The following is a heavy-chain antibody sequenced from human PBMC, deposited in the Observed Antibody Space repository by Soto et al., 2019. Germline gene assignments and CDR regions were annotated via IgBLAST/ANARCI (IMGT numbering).Heavy chain of an antibody. CDR1: GGTFSSYA. CDR2: IIPIFGTA. CDR3: AREVCPGYSSSWYCVRRGDCPYCMDF. D-gene: IGHD6-13*01. Sequence: SEKLSCKTSGGTFSSYAISLVRQAPVQKHEWMVGIIPIFGTANYAQKFQGRVTITADESTSTAYMELSSLRSEDTAVYYCAREVCPGYSSSWYCVRRGDCPYCMDFRGPGISV. J-gene: IGHJ6*02. V-gene: IGHV1-69*13.